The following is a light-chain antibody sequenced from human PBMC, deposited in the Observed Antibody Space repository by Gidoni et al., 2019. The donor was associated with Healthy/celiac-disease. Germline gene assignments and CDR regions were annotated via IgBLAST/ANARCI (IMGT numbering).Light chain of an antibody. CDR3: MQALQTLT. Sequence: DSVMTQSPRLLPVTPGEPASISCRASQSRLHSNGYNYFDWYLQKAGQSPQLLIYLGSNRSAVVPGWFGGSCSGTDFTLKISRVEAEDVGVYYCMQALQTLTFGQGTRLEIK. CDR2: LGS. V-gene: IGKV2-28*01. CDR1: QSRLHSNGYNY. J-gene: IGKJ5*01.